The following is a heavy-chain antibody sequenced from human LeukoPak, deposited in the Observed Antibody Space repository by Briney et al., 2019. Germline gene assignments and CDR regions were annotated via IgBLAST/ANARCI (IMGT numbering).Heavy chain of an antibody. CDR1: GYTFTSYD. CDR3: ARAAFLRGYSYGTLGY. J-gene: IGHJ4*02. D-gene: IGHD5-18*01. CDR2: MNPNSGNT. Sequence: GASVKVSCKASGYTFTSYDINWVRQAPGQGLEWMGWMNPNSGNTGYAQKFQGRVTMTRNTSISTAYMELSSLRSEDTAVYYCARAAFLRGYSYGTLGYWGQGTLVTVSS. V-gene: IGHV1-8*01.